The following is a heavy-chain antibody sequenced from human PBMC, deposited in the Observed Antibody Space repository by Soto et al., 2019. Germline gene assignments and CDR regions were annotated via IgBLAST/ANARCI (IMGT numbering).Heavy chain of an antibody. CDR3: ARGGGLLRYFDRPADMDV. CDR2: IYYSGST. V-gene: IGHV4-61*01. J-gene: IGHJ6*02. D-gene: IGHD3-9*01. CDR1: GGSVSSGSYY. Sequence: SETLSLTCTVSGGSVSSGSYYWSWIRQPPGKGLEWIGYIYYSGSTNYNPSLKSRVTISVDTSKNQFSLKLSSVTAADTAVYYCARGGGLLRYFDRPADMDVPGQGTNVTVSS.